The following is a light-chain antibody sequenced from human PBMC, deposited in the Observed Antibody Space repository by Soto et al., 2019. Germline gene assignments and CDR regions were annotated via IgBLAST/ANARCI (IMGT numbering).Light chain of an antibody. CDR1: QSVSSR. Sequence: EIVMTQSPCTLSFSPWERSTLSCMASQSVSSRLAWYQQKPGQAPRLLISGASSRATDIPDRFSGSGSGTDFTLTISRLEPEDFALYYCQHYVERSPITFGQGTRLEIK. J-gene: IGKJ5*01. V-gene: IGKV3-20*01. CDR3: QHYVERSPIT. CDR2: GAS.